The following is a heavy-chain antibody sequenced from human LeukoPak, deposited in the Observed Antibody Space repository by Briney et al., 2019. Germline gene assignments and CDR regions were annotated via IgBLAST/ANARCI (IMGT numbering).Heavy chain of an antibody. CDR2: ISSSSSYI. Sequence: GGSLRLSCAASGFTFSSYSMTWVRQAPGKGLEWVSSISSSSSYIYYADSVKGRFTISRDNAKNSLYLQMNSLRAEDTAVYYCAREGYYYDSSGYAEAVAYWGQGTLVTVSS. CDR3: AREGYYYDSSGYAEAVAY. J-gene: IGHJ4*02. V-gene: IGHV3-21*01. CDR1: GFTFSSYS. D-gene: IGHD3-22*01.